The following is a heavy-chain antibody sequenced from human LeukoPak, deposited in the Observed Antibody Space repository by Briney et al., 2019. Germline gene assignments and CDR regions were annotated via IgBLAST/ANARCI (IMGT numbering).Heavy chain of an antibody. CDR3: ARDHSSPNWFDP. Sequence: GASVKVSCKASGGTFSSYAISWVRQAPGQGLEWMGGIIPIFGTANYAQKFQGRVTITADESTSTAYMELSSLRSEDTAVYYCARDHSSPNWFDPWGQGTLVTVSS. CDR1: GGTFSSYA. CDR2: IIPIFGTA. D-gene: IGHD6-13*01. J-gene: IGHJ5*02. V-gene: IGHV1-69*01.